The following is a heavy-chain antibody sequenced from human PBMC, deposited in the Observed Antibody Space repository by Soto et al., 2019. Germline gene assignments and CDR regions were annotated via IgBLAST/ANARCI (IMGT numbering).Heavy chain of an antibody. Sequence: KTSETLSLTCAVSGGSISSGGYSWSWIRQPPGKGLEWIGYIYHSGSTYYNPSLKSRVTISVDRSKNQFSLKLSSVTAADTAVYYCARGVPSRNWFDPWGQGTLVTVSS. CDR2: IYHSGST. CDR1: GGSISSGGYS. V-gene: IGHV4-30-2*01. CDR3: ARGVPSRNWFDP. J-gene: IGHJ5*02. D-gene: IGHD1-1*01.